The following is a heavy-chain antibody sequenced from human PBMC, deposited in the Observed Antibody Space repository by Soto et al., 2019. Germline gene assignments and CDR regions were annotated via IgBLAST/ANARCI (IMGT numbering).Heavy chain of an antibody. Sequence: SETLSLTCTVSGGSISSSSYYWGWIRQPPGKGLEWIGSIYYSGSTYYNPSLKSRVTISVDTSKNQFSLKLSSVTAADTAVYYCARHTIFGPYGMDVWGQGTTVTVSS. V-gene: IGHV4-39*01. D-gene: IGHD3-3*01. CDR3: ARHTIFGPYGMDV. CDR1: GGSISSSSYY. CDR2: IYYSGST. J-gene: IGHJ6*02.